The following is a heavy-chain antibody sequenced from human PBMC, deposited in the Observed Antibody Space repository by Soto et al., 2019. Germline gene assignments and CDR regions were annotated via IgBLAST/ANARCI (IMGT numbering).Heavy chain of an antibody. J-gene: IGHJ6*02. CDR2: INHSGST. CDR3: ARSVQGLNYYYYGMDV. Sequence: SETLSLTCAVYGGSFSGYYWSWIRQPPGKGLEWIGEINHSGSTNYNPSLKSRVTISVDTSKNQFSLKLSSVTAADTAVYYCARSVQGLNYYYYGMDVWGQGTTVTVSS. CDR1: GGSFSGYY. V-gene: IGHV4-34*01.